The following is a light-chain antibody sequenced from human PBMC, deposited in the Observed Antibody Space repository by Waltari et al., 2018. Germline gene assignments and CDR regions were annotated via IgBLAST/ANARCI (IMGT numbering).Light chain of an antibody. CDR2: AAS. V-gene: IGKV1-39*01. CDR3: QQTSSSPLT. J-gene: IGKJ2*01. Sequence: DIKMTQSPPPRSASVEDRVTITCRASQSISSYLIWYQQKPGKAPKLLIYAASSLRGGAPSRFSGSRSGTDFTLTISSLQPEDFASYYCQQTSSSPLTFGHGTKLDIK. CDR1: QSISSY.